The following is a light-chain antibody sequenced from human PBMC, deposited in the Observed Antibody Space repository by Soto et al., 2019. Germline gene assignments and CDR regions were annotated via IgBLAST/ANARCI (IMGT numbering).Light chain of an antibody. J-gene: IGLJ2*01. Sequence: QSVLTQPPSASGTPGQRGTISCSGSSSNIGSNTVTWYQQLPGTAPKLLIYSNNQRPSGVPDRYSGSKSGTSASLAISGLQSEDEADYDGAAWDDSLNGPVFGGGTKLTVL. CDR1: SSNIGSNT. CDR3: AAWDDSLNGPV. V-gene: IGLV1-44*01. CDR2: SNN.